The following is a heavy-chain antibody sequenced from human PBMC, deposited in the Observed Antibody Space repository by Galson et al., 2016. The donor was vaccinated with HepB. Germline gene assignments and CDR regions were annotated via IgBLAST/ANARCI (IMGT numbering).Heavy chain of an antibody. CDR3: ARLEGVDYGDTRGWYFDL. J-gene: IGHJ2*01. CDR2: IRSSGSTT. V-gene: IGHV3-48*02. D-gene: IGHD4-17*01. CDR1: GFTFRSYS. Sequence: SLRLSCAASGFTFRSYSMNWVRQAPGKGPEWVSSIRSSGSTTKFADSVKGRFTISRDNAKNLLYLHMNSLRDEDTAVYYCARLEGVDYGDTRGWYFDLGGRGTLVTVSS.